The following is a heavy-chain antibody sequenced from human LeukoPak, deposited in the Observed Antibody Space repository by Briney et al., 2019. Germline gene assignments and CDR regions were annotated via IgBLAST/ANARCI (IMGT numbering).Heavy chain of an antibody. CDR3: ARARSTYYYDSSGYVLDY. CDR2: IYYSGFT. D-gene: IGHD3-22*01. J-gene: IGHJ4*02. Sequence: SETLSLTFTVSGGSISSYYWNWIRQPPGKGLEWIGYIYYSGFTNYNPSLKGRVTISVDTSKNQFSLKLSSVTAADTAVYYCARARSTYYYDSSGYVLDYWGQGTLVTVSS. V-gene: IGHV4-59*01. CDR1: GGSISSYY.